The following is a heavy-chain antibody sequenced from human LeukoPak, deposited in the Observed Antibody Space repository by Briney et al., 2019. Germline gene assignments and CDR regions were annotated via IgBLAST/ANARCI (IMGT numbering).Heavy chain of an antibody. V-gene: IGHV3-11*06. CDR2: IISSSSYT. D-gene: IGHD6-19*01. Sequence: GGSLRLSCAASGFTFSDYYMSWMRQAPGKGLEWVSYIISSSSYTNYADSVKGRFTISRDNAKNSLYLQMNSLRAEDTAVYYCARAYSSGWDNWFDPWGQGTLVTVSS. CDR3: ARAYSSGWDNWFDP. CDR1: GFTFSDYY. J-gene: IGHJ5*02.